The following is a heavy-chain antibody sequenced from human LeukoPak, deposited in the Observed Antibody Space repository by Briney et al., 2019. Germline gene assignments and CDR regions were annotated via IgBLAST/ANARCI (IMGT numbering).Heavy chain of an antibody. CDR1: GYTFTSYG. J-gene: IGHJ4*02. V-gene: IGHV1-2*02. CDR2: INPNSGGT. CDR3: ASGIGKARFDY. D-gene: IGHD1-14*01. Sequence: GASVKVSCKASGYTFTSYGISWVRQAPGQGLEWMGWINPNSGGTNYAQKFQGRVTMTRDTSISTAYMELSRLRSDDTAVYYCASGIGKARFDYWGQGTLVTVSS.